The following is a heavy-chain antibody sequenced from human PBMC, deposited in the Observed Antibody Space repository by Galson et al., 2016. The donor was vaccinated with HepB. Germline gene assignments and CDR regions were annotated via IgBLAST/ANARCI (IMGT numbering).Heavy chain of an antibody. Sequence: NYNPSLKSRVTISVDTSKNQFSLKLSSVTAADTAVYYCARDPRKIRYQLLEIYYYYYAMDVWGQGTTVTVSS. D-gene: IGHD2-2*01. V-gene: IGHV4-59*01. CDR3: ARDPRKIRYQLLEIYYYYYAMDV. J-gene: IGHJ6*02.